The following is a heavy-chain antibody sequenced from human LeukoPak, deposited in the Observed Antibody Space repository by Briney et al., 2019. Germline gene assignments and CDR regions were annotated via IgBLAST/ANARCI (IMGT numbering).Heavy chain of an antibody. Sequence: SETLSLTCTVSGCSISSGDYYWSWIRHPPGKGLKGIGYIYYGGSTYYNPSLKSLVTISVATSKNQFSLKLSSVTAADTVVYYCARVSVVPVWGQGTLVTVSS. J-gene: IGHJ4*02. CDR3: ARVSVVPV. CDR1: GCSISSGDYY. D-gene: IGHD4-23*01. CDR2: IYYGGST. V-gene: IGHV4-30-4*01.